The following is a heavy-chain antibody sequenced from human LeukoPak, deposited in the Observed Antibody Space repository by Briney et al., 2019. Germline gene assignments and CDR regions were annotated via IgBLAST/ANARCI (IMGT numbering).Heavy chain of an antibody. CDR1: GYTFTSYG. Sequence: ASVTVSCKASGYTFTSYGISWVRQAPGQGLEWMGWISAYNGNTNYAQKLQGRVTMTTDTSTSTAYMELRSLRSDDTAVYYCASGYRVSRAQEQYYDILTGYDAFDIWGQGQWSPSLQ. V-gene: IGHV1-18*01. J-gene: IGHJ3*02. CDR2: ISAYNGNT. D-gene: IGHD3-9*01. CDR3: ASGYRVSRAQEQYYDILTGYDAFDI.